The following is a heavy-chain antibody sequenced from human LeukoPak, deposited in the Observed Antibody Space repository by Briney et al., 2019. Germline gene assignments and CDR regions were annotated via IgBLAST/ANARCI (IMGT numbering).Heavy chain of an antibody. V-gene: IGHV4-39*01. CDR2: IYYSGST. Sequence: SETLSLTCTVSGGSISSSSYYWGWIRQPPGKGLEWIGSIYYSGSTYYNPSLKSRVTISVDTSKNQFSLKLSSVTAADTAVYYCAGHSTVTTGGIDYWGQGTLVTVSS. CDR3: AGHSTVTTGGIDY. J-gene: IGHJ4*02. D-gene: IGHD4-17*01. CDR1: GGSISSSSYY.